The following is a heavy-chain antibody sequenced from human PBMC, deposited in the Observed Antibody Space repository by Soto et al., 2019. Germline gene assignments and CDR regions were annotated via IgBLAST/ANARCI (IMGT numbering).Heavy chain of an antibody. CDR1: GFTFSSYA. V-gene: IGHV3-30-3*01. Sequence: GESLKISCAASGFTFSSYAMHWVRQAPGKGLEWVAVISYDGSNKYYADSVKGRFTISRDNSKNTLYLQMNSLRAEDTAVYYCARDLVGAIGYFDYWGQGTLVTVSS. D-gene: IGHD1-26*01. CDR2: ISYDGSNK. CDR3: ARDLVGAIGYFDY. J-gene: IGHJ4*02.